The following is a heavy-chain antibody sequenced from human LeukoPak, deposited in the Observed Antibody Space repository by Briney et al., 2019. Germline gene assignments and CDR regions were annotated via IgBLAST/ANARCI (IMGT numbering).Heavy chain of an antibody. Sequence: PGGSLRLSCAASGFTFSSYEMNWVRQAPGKGLEWVSYISSSGSTIYYAESVKGRFTISRDNAKNSLYLQMNSLRAEDTAVYYCARDSRMPNYDILTGYYYYYGMDVWGKGTAVTVSS. CDR2: ISSSGSTI. CDR1: GFTFSSYE. V-gene: IGHV3-48*03. D-gene: IGHD3-9*01. CDR3: ARDSRMPNYDILTGYYYYYGMDV. J-gene: IGHJ6*04.